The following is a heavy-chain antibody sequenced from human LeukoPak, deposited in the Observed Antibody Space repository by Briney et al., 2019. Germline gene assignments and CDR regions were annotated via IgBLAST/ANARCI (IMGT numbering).Heavy chain of an antibody. J-gene: IGHJ4*02. D-gene: IGHD2-15*01. V-gene: IGHV4-39*01. CDR1: DGSISSSSYY. CDR3: ARRAVVVAAHVDY. CDR2: IYYSGST. Sequence: SETLSLTCTVSDGSISSSSYYWGWIRQPPGKGLEWIGSIYYSGSTYYNPSLKSRVTISVDTSKNQFSLKLSSVTAADTAVYYCARRAVVVAAHVDYWGQGTLVTVSS.